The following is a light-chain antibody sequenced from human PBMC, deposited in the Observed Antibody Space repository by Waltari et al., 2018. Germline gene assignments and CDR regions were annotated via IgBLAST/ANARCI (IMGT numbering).Light chain of an antibody. CDR2: DAS. Sequence: DIQMTQSPSSLSASVGDRVTISCRASQTISTSLHWYQQKPGRAPKLLIYDASTLHRGVPSRFIGSGSGTYYTLTITSLQREDFATYFCQQSYTPPPITFGQGTRLDIK. CDR1: QTISTS. CDR3: QQSYTPPPIT. V-gene: IGKV1-39*01. J-gene: IGKJ5*01.